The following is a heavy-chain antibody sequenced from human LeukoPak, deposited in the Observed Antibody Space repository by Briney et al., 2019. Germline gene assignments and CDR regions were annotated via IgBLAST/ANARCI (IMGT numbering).Heavy chain of an antibody. Sequence: SDTLSLTCAVSGYSISSNNWWAWIRQPPGKGLEWIGYIYYSGNTYYNPYNPSLKSRVTMSVDTSKNQFSLKLDSVTEIDTAMYHCARNQAVAANRGAFDIWGQGTMVTVSS. CDR3: ARNQAVAANRGAFDI. CDR1: GYSISSNNW. J-gene: IGHJ3*02. CDR2: IYYSGNT. D-gene: IGHD6-19*01. V-gene: IGHV4-28*01.